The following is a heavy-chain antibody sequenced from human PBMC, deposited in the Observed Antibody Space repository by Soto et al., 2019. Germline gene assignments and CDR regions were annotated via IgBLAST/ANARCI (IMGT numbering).Heavy chain of an antibody. CDR2: ISAYNGNT. V-gene: IGHV1-18*01. J-gene: IGHJ6*03. CDR3: ARGMTLRFLEWLPPDYYYYMDV. CDR1: GYTFTSYG. Sequence: GASVKVSCKASGYTFTSYGISWVRQAPGQGLEWMGWISAYNGNTNYAQKLQGRVTMTTDTSTSTAYMELRSLRSDDTAVYYCARGMTLRFLEWLPPDYYYYMDVWGKGTTVTVSS. D-gene: IGHD3-3*01.